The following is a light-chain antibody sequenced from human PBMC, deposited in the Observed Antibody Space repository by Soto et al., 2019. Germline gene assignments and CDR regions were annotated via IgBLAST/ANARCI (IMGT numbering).Light chain of an antibody. V-gene: IGLV2-8*01. CDR2: EVN. CDR1: SSDVGGYNY. Sequence: QSVLTQPPSASGSPGQSVTLSCAGTSSDVGGYNYVSWYQQHPGKAPKLMIYEVNKRPSGVPDRFSGSKSGNTASLTVSGLQAEDKADYYCGSFAGNNYVFGTGTKVTVL. CDR3: GSFAGNNYV. J-gene: IGLJ1*01.